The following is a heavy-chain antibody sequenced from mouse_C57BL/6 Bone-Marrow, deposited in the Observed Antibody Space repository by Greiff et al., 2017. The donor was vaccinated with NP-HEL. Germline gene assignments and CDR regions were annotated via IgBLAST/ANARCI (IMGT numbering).Heavy chain of an antibody. V-gene: IGHV1-62-2*01. CDR3: ARHEEKVITTVVRYFDY. J-gene: IGHJ2*01. CDR2: FYPGSGSI. Sequence: VQLQQSGAELVKPGASVKLSCKASGYTFTEYTIHWVKQRSGQGLEWIGWFYPGSGSIKYNEKFKDKATLTADKSSSTVYMELSRLTSEDSAVYFCARHEEKVITTVVRYFDYWGQGTTLTVSS. CDR1: GYTFTEYT. D-gene: IGHD1-1*01.